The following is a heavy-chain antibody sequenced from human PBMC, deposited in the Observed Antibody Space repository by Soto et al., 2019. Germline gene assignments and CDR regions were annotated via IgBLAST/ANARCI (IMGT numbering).Heavy chain of an antibody. Sequence: GGSLRLSCAASGFTFSSHSMNWLRQAPGKGLEWISSISFSSSTIYYADSVKGRFTISRDNAKHSLYLQMSTLRDEDTAVYYCARGQGIIDAARYFDYWGRGXLVTVSS. J-gene: IGHJ4*02. V-gene: IGHV3-48*02. CDR1: GFTFSSHS. CDR2: ISFSSSTI. CDR3: ARGQGIIDAARYFDY. D-gene: IGHD6-13*01.